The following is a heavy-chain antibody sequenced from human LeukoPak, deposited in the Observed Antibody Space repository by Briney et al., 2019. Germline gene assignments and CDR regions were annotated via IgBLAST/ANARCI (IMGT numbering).Heavy chain of an antibody. CDR2: IYYSGST. CDR1: GGSFSNYY. CDR3: TSGTLSYYYMDV. D-gene: IGHD1-14*01. V-gene: IGHV4-59*01. Sequence: PSETLSLNCAVYGGSFSNYYWNWIRHPPSNALEWIGYIYYSGSTNYNPSLKSRVTISVDTSKNQSSLKLSSVTAADTAVYYCTSGTLSYYYMDVWGKGTTVTISS. J-gene: IGHJ6*03.